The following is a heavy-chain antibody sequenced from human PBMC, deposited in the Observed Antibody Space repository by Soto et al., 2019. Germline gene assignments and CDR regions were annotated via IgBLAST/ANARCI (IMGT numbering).Heavy chain of an antibody. D-gene: IGHD6-19*01. CDR2: IYFNGGT. Sequence: PSETLSLTCSVSGASINNYYWSWIRQPPGKGLEWIGYIYFNGGTNYNPSLKSRVTISVDRPKNQFSLNLSSVTTADTAVYYCATRIAVAGQHGYWGQGTLVTVSS. CDR1: GASINNYY. J-gene: IGHJ4*02. V-gene: IGHV4-59*01. CDR3: ATRIAVAGQHGY.